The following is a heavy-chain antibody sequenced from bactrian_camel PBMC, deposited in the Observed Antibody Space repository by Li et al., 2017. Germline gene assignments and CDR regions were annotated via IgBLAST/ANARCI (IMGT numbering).Heavy chain of an antibody. CDR1: GFPFSTYGYD. J-gene: IGHJ4*01. CDR2: MISTGGRT. Sequence: VQLVESGGGLVQPGGSLRLSCAASGFPFSTYGYDIHWVRQAPGKGLEWVSVMISTGGRTYYADSVKGRFTISKDSAENTLYLQMNSLKPEDTGMYYCTSDLLGPRNAWGQGTQVTVS. CDR3: TSDLLGPRNA. V-gene: IGHV3S40*01. D-gene: IGHD3*01.